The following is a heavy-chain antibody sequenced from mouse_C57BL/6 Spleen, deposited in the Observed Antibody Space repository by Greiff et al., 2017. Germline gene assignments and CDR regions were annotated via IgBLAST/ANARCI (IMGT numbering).Heavy chain of an antibody. J-gene: IGHJ2*01. CDR2: IYPGNSDT. Sequence: VQLKQSGTVLARPGASVKMSCKTSGYTFTSYWMHWVKQRPGQGLEWIGAIYPGNSDTSYNQKFKGKVKLTAVTSASTAYMELSSLTNEDSAVYYCTTYGNYGGDYFDYWGQGTTLTVSS. V-gene: IGHV1-5*01. D-gene: IGHD2-10*02. CDR1: GYTFTSYW. CDR3: TTYGNYGGDYFDY.